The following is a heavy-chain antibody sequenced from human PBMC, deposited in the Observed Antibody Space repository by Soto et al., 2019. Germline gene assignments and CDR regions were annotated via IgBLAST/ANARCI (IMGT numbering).Heavy chain of an antibody. J-gene: IGHJ4*02. CDR3: ARRTPQQLQDY. D-gene: IGHD6-13*01. Sequence: GGSLILSCAASGFTFSDYYMSWIRQAPGKGLEWVSYISSSGSTIYYADSVKGRFTISRDNAKNSLYLQMNRLRAEDTAVYDCARRTPQQLQDYWGQGTLVTVSS. V-gene: IGHV3-11*01. CDR1: GFTFSDYY. CDR2: ISSSGSTI.